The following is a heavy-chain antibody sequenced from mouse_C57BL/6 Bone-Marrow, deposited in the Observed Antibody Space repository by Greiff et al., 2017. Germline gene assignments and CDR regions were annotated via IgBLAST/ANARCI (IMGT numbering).Heavy chain of an antibody. V-gene: IGHV1-82*01. D-gene: IGHD3-1*01. Sequence: VQLQQSGPELVKPGASVKISCKASGYAFSSSWMNWVKQRPGKGLEWIGRIYPGDGDTNYNGKFKGKATLTADKSSSTAYMQLSSLTSEDSAVYFCAREIGKDWCFDVWGTGTTVTVSS. CDR2: IYPGDGDT. CDR3: AREIGKDWCFDV. CDR1: GYAFSSSW. J-gene: IGHJ1*03.